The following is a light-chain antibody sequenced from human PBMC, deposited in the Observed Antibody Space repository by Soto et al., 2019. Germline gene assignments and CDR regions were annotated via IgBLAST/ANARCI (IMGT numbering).Light chain of an antibody. J-gene: IGLJ3*02. CDR2: STN. CDR3: VLYMGSGIWV. Sequence: QTVVTQEPSFPVSPGRTVTLTCGLSSGSVSTSYYPSWYQQTPGQAPRTLIYSTNTRSSGVPDRFSGSILGNKAALTITGAQADDESDYYCVLYMGSGIWVFGGGTSSPS. CDR1: SGSVSTSYY. V-gene: IGLV8-61*01.